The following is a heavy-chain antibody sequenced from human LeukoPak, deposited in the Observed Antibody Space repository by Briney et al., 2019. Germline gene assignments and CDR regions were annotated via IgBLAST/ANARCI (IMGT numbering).Heavy chain of an antibody. J-gene: IGHJ4*02. D-gene: IGHD3-3*01. CDR2: ISGSGGST. CDR1: GLTFSSYA. Sequence: GGSLRLSCAASGLTFSSYAMSWVRQAPGKGVEWVSAISGSGGSTYYADSVKGRFTISRDNSKNTLYLQMNSLRAEDTAVYYGAKEKSDYDFWSGYYYYWGQGTLVTVSS. CDR3: AKEKSDYDFWSGYYYY. V-gene: IGHV3-23*01.